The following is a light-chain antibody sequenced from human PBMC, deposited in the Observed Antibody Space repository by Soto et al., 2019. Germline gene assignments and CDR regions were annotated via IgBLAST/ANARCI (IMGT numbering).Light chain of an antibody. CDR3: QQRSNWIT. V-gene: IGKV3D-20*02. CDR2: GGS. Sequence: DIVLTQSPGTLSLSPGERATLSCRASQSVSSNHLAWYQQKPGQAPRLLIYGGSTRATGIPVRFSGSGSGTDFTLTISSLEPEDFAVYYCQQRSNWITFGQGTRLEIK. J-gene: IGKJ5*01. CDR1: QSVSSNH.